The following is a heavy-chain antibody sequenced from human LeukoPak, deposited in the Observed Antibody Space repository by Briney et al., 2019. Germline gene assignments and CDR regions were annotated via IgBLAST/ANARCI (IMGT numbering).Heavy chain of an antibody. V-gene: IGHV3-23*01. CDR2: ISGSGGST. D-gene: IGHD1-26*01. Sequence: PGGSLRPSCAASGFTFSSYAMSWVRQAPGKGLEWVSAISGSGGSTYYADSVKGRFTISRDNTKNTLYLQMNSLRAEDTAVYYCAKDFMRWELNYFDYWGQGTLVTVSS. CDR1: GFTFSSYA. J-gene: IGHJ4*02. CDR3: AKDFMRWELNYFDY.